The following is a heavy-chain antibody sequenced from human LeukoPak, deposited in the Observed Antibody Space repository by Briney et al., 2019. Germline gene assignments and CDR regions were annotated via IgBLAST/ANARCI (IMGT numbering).Heavy chain of an antibody. Sequence: SETLSLTCTVSGGSISSSSYYWGWIRQPPGKGLEWIGSIYYSGSTYYNPSLKSRVTISVDTSKNQFSLKLSSVTAADTAVYYCARDAYCSSTSCYFVGFDYWGQGTLVTVSS. CDR2: IYYSGST. V-gene: IGHV4-39*07. D-gene: IGHD2-2*01. J-gene: IGHJ4*02. CDR3: ARDAYCSSTSCYFVGFDY. CDR1: GGSISSSSYY.